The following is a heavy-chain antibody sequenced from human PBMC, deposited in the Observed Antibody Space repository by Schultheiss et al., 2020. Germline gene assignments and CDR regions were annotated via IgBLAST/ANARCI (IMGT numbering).Heavy chain of an antibody. D-gene: IGHD3-3*01. V-gene: IGHV4-31*03. CDR2: IYYSGST. Sequence: SETLSLTCTVSGGSISSGGYYWSWIRQHPGKGLEWIGYIYYSGSTYYNPSLKSRVTISVDTSKNQFSLKLSSVTAADTAVYYCARVRRVGYDFWSGPFDYWGQGTLVTVSS. CDR1: GGSISSGGYY. J-gene: IGHJ4*02. CDR3: ARVRRVGYDFWSGPFDY.